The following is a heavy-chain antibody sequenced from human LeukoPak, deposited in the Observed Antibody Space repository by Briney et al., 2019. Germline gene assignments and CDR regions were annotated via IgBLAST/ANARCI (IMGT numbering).Heavy chain of an antibody. CDR2: INSDGRST. J-gene: IGHJ4*02. CDR3: ARDVWGDRDSYFDY. V-gene: IGHV3-74*01. D-gene: IGHD3-16*01. CDR1: GFTFSSYW. Sequence: GGSLRLSCAASGFTFSSYWMHWVRQAPGKGLEWISRINSDGRSTSYGDSGKGRFTMSRDNAKNTLELQMNSLRAEDTAVYFCARDVWGDRDSYFDYWGQGTLVTVSS.